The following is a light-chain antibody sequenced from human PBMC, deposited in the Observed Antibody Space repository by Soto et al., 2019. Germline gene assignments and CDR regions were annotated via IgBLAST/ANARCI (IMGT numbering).Light chain of an antibody. V-gene: IGKV3-15*01. CDR2: GAS. J-gene: IGKJ1*01. CDR1: QSVSSN. Sequence: EIVMTQYPATLSVSPGERATLSCRASQSVSSNLAWYQQKPGQAPRLLIYGASTRATGIPARFSGSGSGTEFTLTISSLQSEDFAVYDCQQYNSWPPRTFGQGTKVEIK. CDR3: QQYNSWPPRT.